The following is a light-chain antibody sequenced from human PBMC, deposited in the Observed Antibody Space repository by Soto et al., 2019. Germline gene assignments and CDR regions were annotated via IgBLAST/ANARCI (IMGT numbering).Light chain of an antibody. Sequence: DIQMTQSPSTLSASVGDRFTITCRASQSISSWLAWYQQKPGKAPKLLIYKASSLESGVPSRFSGSGSGTEFTLTISSLQPDDFATYYCQQSKGTFGQGTKVDIK. J-gene: IGKJ1*01. CDR2: KAS. V-gene: IGKV1-5*03. CDR1: QSISSW. CDR3: QQSKGT.